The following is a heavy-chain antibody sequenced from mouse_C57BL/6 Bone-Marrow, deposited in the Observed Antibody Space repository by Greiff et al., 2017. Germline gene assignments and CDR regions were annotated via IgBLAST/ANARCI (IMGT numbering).Heavy chain of an antibody. Sequence: EVKVVESGEGLVKPGGSLKLSCAASGFTFSSYAMSWVRQTPEKRLEWVAYISSGGDYIYYADTVKGRFTISRDNARNTLYLQMSSLKSEDTAMYYCTRITTVVYYYAMDYWGQGTSVTGSS. D-gene: IGHD1-1*01. CDR1: GFTFSSYA. CDR3: TRITTVVYYYAMDY. J-gene: IGHJ4*01. V-gene: IGHV5-9-1*02. CDR2: ISSGGDYI.